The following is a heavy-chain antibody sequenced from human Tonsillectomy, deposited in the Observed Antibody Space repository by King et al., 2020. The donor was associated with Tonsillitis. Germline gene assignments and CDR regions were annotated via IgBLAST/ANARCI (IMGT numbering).Heavy chain of an antibody. J-gene: IGHJ5*02. Sequence: LQLQESGPRLVKPSETLSLTCTVSGGSISSTNYCWGWIRQPPGKGLEWTGSICYSGSTYYNPSLKSRVSISEDTSKNHFSLQLSSAAAADTAVYYCARALGAGIWFDPWGQGTLVTVSS. CDR2: ICYSGST. V-gene: IGHV4-39*07. CDR3: ARALGAGIWFDP. CDR1: GGSISSTNYC. D-gene: IGHD3-10*01.